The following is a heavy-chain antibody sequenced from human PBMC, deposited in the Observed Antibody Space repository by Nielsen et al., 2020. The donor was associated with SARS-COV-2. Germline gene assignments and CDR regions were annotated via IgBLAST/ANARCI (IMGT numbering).Heavy chain of an antibody. Sequence: GGSLRLSCAASGFPFDDYAMHWVRQAPGKGLEWVSGISWNSGSIGYADSVKGRFTISRDNAKNSLYLQMNSLRAEDTALYYCAKDSSGWKGVDYWGQGTLVTVSS. CDR3: AKDSSGWKGVDY. CDR1: GFPFDDYA. D-gene: IGHD6-19*01. V-gene: IGHV3-9*01. J-gene: IGHJ4*02. CDR2: ISWNSGSI.